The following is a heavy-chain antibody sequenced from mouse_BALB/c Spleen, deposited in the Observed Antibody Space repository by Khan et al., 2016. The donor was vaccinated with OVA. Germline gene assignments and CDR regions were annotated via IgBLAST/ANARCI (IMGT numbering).Heavy chain of an antibody. CDR2: ISTYYGDA. J-gene: IGHJ1*01. CDR3: ARDYGSRYRYFDV. Sequence: QVQLQQSGAELVRPGVSVKISCKGSGYTFTHYAMHWVKQRHAKSLEWIGVISTYYGDASYNQKFKGKATMTVDKSSSTAYMELARLTSEDSAIYFCARDYGSRYRYFDVWGAGTTVTVSS. D-gene: IGHD1-1*01. V-gene: IGHV1S137*01. CDR1: GYTFTHYA.